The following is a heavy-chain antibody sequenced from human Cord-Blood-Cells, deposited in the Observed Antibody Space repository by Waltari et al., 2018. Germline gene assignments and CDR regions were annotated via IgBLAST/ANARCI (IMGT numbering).Heavy chain of an antibody. CDR1: GFTVSSNY. D-gene: IGHD6-13*01. CDR2: IYSGGST. Sequence: EVQLVESGGGLIQPGGSLRLSCAASGFTVSSNYMSWVRQAPGKGLGWVSVIYSGGSTYYADSVKGRFTISRDNSKNTLYLQMNSLRAEDTAVYYCARDRVIAAAHDAFDIWGQGTMVTGSS. V-gene: IGHV3-53*01. CDR3: ARDRVIAAAHDAFDI. J-gene: IGHJ3*02.